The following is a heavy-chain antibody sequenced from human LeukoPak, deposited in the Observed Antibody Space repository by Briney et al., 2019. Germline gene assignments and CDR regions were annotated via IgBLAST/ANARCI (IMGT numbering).Heavy chain of an antibody. CDR1: GGSISSSSYY. V-gene: IGHV4-39*07. J-gene: IGHJ6*03. CDR3: ARDSWFGVDGPAGYYYMDV. Sequence: PSETLSLTCTVSGGSISSSSYYWGWIRQPPGKGLEWIGSIYYSGSTYYNPSLKSRVTISVDTSKNQFSLKLSSVTAADTAVYYCARDSWFGVDGPAGYYYMDVWGKGTTVTVSS. CDR2: IYYSGST. D-gene: IGHD3-10*01.